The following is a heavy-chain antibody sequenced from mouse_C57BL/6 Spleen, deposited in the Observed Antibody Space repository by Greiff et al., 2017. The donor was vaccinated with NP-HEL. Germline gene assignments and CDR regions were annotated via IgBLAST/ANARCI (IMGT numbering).Heavy chain of an antibody. V-gene: IGHV1-19*01. J-gene: IGHJ4*01. Sequence: EVQLQQSGPVLVKPGASVKMSCKASGYTFTDYYMNWVKQSHGKSLEWIGVINPYNGGTSYNQKFKGKATLTVDKSSSTAYMELNSLTSEDSAVYYCARASTIRDYAMDYWGQGTSVTVSS. CDR3: ARASTIRDYAMDY. CDR2: INPYNGGT. D-gene: IGHD2-1*01. CDR1: GYTFTDYY.